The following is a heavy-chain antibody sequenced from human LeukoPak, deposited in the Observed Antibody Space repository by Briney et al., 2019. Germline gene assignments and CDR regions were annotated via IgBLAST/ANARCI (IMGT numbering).Heavy chain of an antibody. CDR2: FDPEDGET. V-gene: IGHV1-24*01. CDR1: GYTLTVLS. Sequence: ASVKVSCNVSGYTLTVLSMHWVRQAPGKGLEWRGGFDPEDGETIYAQKFQGRATMTEDTSTDTAYRELSRLRSEDTAVYYCATAARGPVAWGQGTLVTVSS. J-gene: IGHJ5*02. CDR3: ATAARGPVA. D-gene: IGHD6-19*01.